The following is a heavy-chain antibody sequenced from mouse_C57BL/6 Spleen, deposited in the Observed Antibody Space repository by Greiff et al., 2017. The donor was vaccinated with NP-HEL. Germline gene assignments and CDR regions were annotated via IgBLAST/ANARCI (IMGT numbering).Heavy chain of an antibody. V-gene: IGHV5-17*01. CDR3: ANAPYYARDY. Sequence: EVKLMESGGGLVKPGGSLKLSCAASGFTFSDYGMHWVRQAPEKGLEWVAYISSGSSTIYYADTVKGRFTISRDNAKNTLFLQMTSLRSEDTAMYYCANAPYYARDYGGQGTSVTVSS. J-gene: IGHJ4*01. CDR1: GFTFSDYG. CDR2: ISSGSSTI.